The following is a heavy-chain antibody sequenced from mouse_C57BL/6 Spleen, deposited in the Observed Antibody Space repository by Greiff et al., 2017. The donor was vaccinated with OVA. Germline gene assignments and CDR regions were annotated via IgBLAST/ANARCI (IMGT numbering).Heavy chain of an antibody. CDR1: GYTFTSYW. J-gene: IGHJ3*01. D-gene: IGHD1-1*01. CDR3: ARKYGSSPFAY. CDR2: IDPSDSYT. V-gene: IGHV1-50*01. Sequence: QVQLQQPGAELVKPGASVKLSCKASGYTFTSYWMQWVKQRPGQGLEWIGEIDPSDSYTNYNQKFKGKATLTVDTSSSTAYMQLSSLTSEDSAVYYCARKYGSSPFAYWGQGTLVTVSA.